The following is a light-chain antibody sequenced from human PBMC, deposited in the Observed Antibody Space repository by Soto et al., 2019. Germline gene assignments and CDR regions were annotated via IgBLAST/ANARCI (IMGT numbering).Light chain of an antibody. CDR1: QSVSSSY. CDR2: DAS. J-gene: IGKJ5*01. CDR3: QQRSNWPPLIT. Sequence: EIVLTQSPGTLSLSPGEIATLSFSASQSVSSSYLAWYQQKPGQAPRLLIYDASNRATGIPARFSGSGSGTDFTLTISSLEPEDFAVYYCQQRSNWPPLITFGQGTRLEIK. V-gene: IGKV3-11*01.